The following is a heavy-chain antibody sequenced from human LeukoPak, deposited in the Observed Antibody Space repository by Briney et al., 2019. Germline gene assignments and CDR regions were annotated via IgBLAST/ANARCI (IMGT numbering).Heavy chain of an antibody. Sequence: PSETLSLTCTVSGGSISSGGYYWSWIRQHPGKGLEWIGYIYYSGSTYYNPSLKSRVTISVDTSKNQFSLKLSSVTAADTAVYYCARATVRGVICWFDPWGQGTLVTVSS. D-gene: IGHD3-10*01. CDR2: IYYSGST. V-gene: IGHV4-31*03. CDR1: GGSISSGGYY. J-gene: IGHJ5*02. CDR3: ARATVRGVICWFDP.